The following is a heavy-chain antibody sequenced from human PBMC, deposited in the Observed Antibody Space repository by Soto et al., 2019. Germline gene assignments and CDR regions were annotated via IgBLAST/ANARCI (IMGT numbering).Heavy chain of an antibody. CDR1: GFTFRSYA. CDR2: ISGSGGST. Sequence: PGGSLRLSCAASGFTFRSYAMSWVRQAPGKGLEWVSAISGSGGSTYYADSVKGRFTISRDNSKNTLHLQMDSLRAEDTAVYYCAKDAYNCDYMTTDNWFDPWRQGTLVTVSS. V-gene: IGHV3-23*01. D-gene: IGHD1-20*01. J-gene: IGHJ5*02. CDR3: AKDAYNCDYMTTDNWFDP.